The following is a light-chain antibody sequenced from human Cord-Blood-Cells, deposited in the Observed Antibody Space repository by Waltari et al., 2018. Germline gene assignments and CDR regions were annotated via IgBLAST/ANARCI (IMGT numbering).Light chain of an antibody. CDR3: QQYNNWPPFT. Sequence: EIVMTQSPATLSVSPGERAPLSCRASQSVSSNFAWYQQKPGQAPRLLSYGASTRATGIPARFSGSGSGTEFTLTISSLQSEDFAVYYCQQYNNWPPFTFGPGTKVDIK. CDR1: QSVSSN. CDR2: GAS. V-gene: IGKV3-15*01. J-gene: IGKJ3*01.